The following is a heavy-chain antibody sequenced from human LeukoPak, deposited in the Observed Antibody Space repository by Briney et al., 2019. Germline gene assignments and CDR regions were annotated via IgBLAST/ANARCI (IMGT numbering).Heavy chain of an antibody. D-gene: IGHD6-13*01. CDR3: ARDRIPGIAAAAISPGY. V-gene: IGHV1-69*13. CDR2: IIPIFGTA. Sequence: SVKVSCKASGYTFTSYDINWVRQAPGQGLEWMGGIIPIFGTANYAQKFQGRVTITADESTSTAYMELSSLRSEDTAVYYCARDRIPGIAAAAISPGYWGQGTLVTVSS. J-gene: IGHJ4*02. CDR1: GYTFTSYD.